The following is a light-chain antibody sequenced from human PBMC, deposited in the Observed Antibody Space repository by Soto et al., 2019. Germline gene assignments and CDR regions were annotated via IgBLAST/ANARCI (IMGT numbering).Light chain of an antibody. CDR1: QTVLYSSNNKNY. Sequence: DIVMTQSPDSLAVSLGERATINCKSSQTVLYSSNNKNYLAWYQQKPGQPPKLLIYWASTRESGVPDRFSGSGSGTDFTLTLTRLQAEDCAGYYCQPFFGTPWTVGQGTEVEIK. V-gene: IGKV4-1*01. CDR3: QPFFGTPWT. J-gene: IGKJ1*01. CDR2: WAS.